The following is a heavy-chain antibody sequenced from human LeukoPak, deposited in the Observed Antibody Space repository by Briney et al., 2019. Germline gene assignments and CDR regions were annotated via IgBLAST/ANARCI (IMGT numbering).Heavy chain of an antibody. CDR1: GGSISSGGYY. D-gene: IGHD3-22*01. CDR2: IYYSGST. J-gene: IGHJ4*02. V-gene: IGHV4-31*03. CDR3: ARSYDTNGYSVGFDF. Sequence: SETLSLTCTVSGGSISSGGYYWSWIRQHPGKGLEWIGYIYYSGSTYYNPSLKSRVTISVDTSKNQFSLKLSSVTAADTAVYYCARSYDTNGYSVGFDFWGQGRLVTVSS.